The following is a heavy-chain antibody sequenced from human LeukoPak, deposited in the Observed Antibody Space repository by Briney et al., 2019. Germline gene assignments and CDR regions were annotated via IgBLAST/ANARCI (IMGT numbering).Heavy chain of an antibody. CDR1: GGSFSGYY. V-gene: IGHV4-34*01. J-gene: IGHJ4*02. Sequence: SETLSLTCAVYGGSFSGYYWSWIRQPPGKGLEWIGEINHSGNTNYNPSLKSRVTISVDTSKNQFSLKLSSVTAADTAVYYCARVLGHYFDYWGQGTLVTVSS. CDR3: ARVLGHYFDY. D-gene: IGHD3-10*01. CDR2: INHSGNT.